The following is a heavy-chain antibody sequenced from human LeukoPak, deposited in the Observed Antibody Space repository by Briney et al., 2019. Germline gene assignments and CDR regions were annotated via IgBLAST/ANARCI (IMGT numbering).Heavy chain of an antibody. J-gene: IGHJ4*02. CDR1: GFTFRTSW. V-gene: IGHV3-74*01. CDR2: INSDGSIV. CDR3: LRGLGSGF. D-gene: IGHD6-25*01. Sequence: PGGSLRLSCATSGFTFRTSWMHWVRHTPGKGLVWVSRINSDGSIVISADSVKGRFTISRDNAKNTLYLQMNSQRAEDTAVYYCLRGLGSGFWGRGTLVTVSS.